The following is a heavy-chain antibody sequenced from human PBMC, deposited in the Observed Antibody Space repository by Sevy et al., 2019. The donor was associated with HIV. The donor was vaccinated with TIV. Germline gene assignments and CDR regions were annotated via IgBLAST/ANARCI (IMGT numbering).Heavy chain of an antibody. Sequence: GGSLRLSCAASGFTFSSSIINWVRLAPGKGLEWVSSISGTGSTIYYADSVKGRFTISRDNAKNSLYLQMHSLRDEDTAVYYCARSDYGDYVGWFDPWGKGTLVTVSS. D-gene: IGHD4-17*01. CDR1: GFTFSSSI. CDR2: ISGTGSTI. CDR3: ARSDYGDYVGWFDP. V-gene: IGHV3-48*02. J-gene: IGHJ5*02.